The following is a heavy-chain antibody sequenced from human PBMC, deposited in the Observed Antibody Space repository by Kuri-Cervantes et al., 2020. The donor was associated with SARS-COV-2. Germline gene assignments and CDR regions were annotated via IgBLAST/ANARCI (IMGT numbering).Heavy chain of an antibody. CDR3: ARERQYCSSTSCLLGYYGMDV. D-gene: IGHD2-2*01. Sequence: SETLSLTCTVSGGSISSSSYYWGWIRQPAGKGLEWIGRIYTSGSTNYNPSLKSRVTISVDTSKNQFSLKLSSVTAADTAVYYCARERQYCSSTSCLLGYYGMDVWGQGTTVTVSS. CDR1: GGSISSSSYY. J-gene: IGHJ6*02. V-gene: IGHV4-61*02. CDR2: IYTSGST.